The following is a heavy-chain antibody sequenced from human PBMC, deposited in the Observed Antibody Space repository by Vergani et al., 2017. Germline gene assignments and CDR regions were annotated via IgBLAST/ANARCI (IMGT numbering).Heavy chain of an antibody. CDR3: ARGRYMTTVTRFDY. Sequence: QVQLQESGPGLVTPSETLSLTCTVSSYSISSGYYWGWIRQPPGKGLEWIGSIYHSGSTHYNPSLKSRVTISVDTSKNQFSLKLSSVTAADTAVYYCARGRYMTTVTRFDYWGQGTLVTVSS. CDR1: SYSISSGYY. D-gene: IGHD4-17*01. J-gene: IGHJ4*02. V-gene: IGHV4-38-2*02. CDR2: IYHSGST.